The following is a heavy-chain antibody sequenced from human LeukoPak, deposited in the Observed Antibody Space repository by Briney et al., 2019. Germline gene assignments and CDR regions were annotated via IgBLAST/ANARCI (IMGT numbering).Heavy chain of an antibody. CDR3: ARDCSITSCYNYYYGMDV. J-gene: IGHJ6*04. D-gene: IGHD2-2*02. CDR1: GGSISSSNW. V-gene: IGHV4-4*02. Sequence: PSGTLSLTCAVSGGSISSSNWWSWVRQPPGKGLEWIGEIYHSGSTNYNPSLKSRVTISVDKSKNQFSLKLSSVTAADTAVYYCARDCSITSCYNYYYGMDVWGKGTTVTVSS. CDR2: IYHSGST.